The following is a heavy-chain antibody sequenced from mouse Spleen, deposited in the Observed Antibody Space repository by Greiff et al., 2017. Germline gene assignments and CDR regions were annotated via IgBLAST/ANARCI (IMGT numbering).Heavy chain of an antibody. J-gene: IGHJ4*01. CDR2: IHPNSGST. D-gene: IGHD1-1*01. CDR3: AAYYGSPYYYAMDY. Sequence: VQLQQPGAELVKPGASVKLSCKASGYTFTSYWMHWVKQRPGQGLEWIGMIHPNSGSTNYNEKFKSKATLTVDKSSSTAYMQLSSLTSVDSAVYYCAAYYGSPYYYAMDYWGQGTSVTVSS. CDR1: GYTFTSYW. V-gene: IGHV1-64*01.